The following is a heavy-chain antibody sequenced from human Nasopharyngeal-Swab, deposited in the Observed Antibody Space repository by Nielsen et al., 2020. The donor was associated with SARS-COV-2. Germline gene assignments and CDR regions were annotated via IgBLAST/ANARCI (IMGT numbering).Heavy chain of an antibody. V-gene: IGHV3-33*01. Sequence: GGSLRPSFAASGFTFSSYGMHWVRQAPGKGLEWVAVIWYDGSNKYYADSVKGRFTISRDNSKNTLYRQMNSLRAEDTAVYYCARDIGVGATPQDYWGQGTLVTVSS. D-gene: IGHD1-26*01. J-gene: IGHJ4*02. CDR2: IWYDGSNK. CDR3: ARDIGVGATPQDY. CDR1: GFTFSSYG.